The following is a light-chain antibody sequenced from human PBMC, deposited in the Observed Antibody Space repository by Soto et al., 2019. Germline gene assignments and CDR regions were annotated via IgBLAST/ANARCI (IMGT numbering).Light chain of an antibody. Sequence: QSALTQPASVSGSPGQSITISCTGTSSDVGGYNYVSWYQQHPGKAPKLMIYEVSNRPSGAANRFSGSKSGNTASLTISGLQAEDEDDYYCSSYTSSSSYVFGTGTKLTVL. CDR3: SSYTSSSSYV. CDR2: EVS. V-gene: IGLV2-14*01. J-gene: IGLJ1*01. CDR1: SSDVGGYNY.